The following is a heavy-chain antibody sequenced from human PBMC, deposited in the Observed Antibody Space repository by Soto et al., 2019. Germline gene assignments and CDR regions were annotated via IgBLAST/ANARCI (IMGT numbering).Heavy chain of an antibody. CDR1: GYTFSRYG. D-gene: IGHD2-8*01. CDR3: AKNGQPPYYYNGMDV. V-gene: IGHV1-18*01. CDR2: ISGYNGDT. J-gene: IGHJ6*02. Sequence: QGQLVQSGPEVKKPGASVKVSCKASGYTFSRYGISWVRQAPGQGLEWMGWISGYNGDTKYAQKVQGRVTMTIDTSTYTAYMDLRSLTSDDTAIYYCAKNGQPPYYYNGMDVWGQGTTVTVSS.